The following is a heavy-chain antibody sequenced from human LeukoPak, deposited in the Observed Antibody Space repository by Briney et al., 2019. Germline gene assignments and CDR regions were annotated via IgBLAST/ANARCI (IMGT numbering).Heavy chain of an antibody. V-gene: IGHV3-30*18. Sequence: ARRSLRLSCAASGFTFSSYGMHWVRQAPGKGLEWVAVISYDGSNKYYADSVKGRFTISRDNSKNTLYLQMNSLRAEDTAVYYCAKEGHGSSLDYWGQGTLVTVSS. CDR1: GFTFSSYG. D-gene: IGHD6-13*01. J-gene: IGHJ4*02. CDR2: ISYDGSNK. CDR3: AKEGHGSSLDY.